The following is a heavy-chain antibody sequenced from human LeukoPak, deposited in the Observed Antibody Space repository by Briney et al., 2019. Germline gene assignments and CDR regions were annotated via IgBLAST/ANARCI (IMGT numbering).Heavy chain of an antibody. J-gene: IGHJ4*02. CDR3: ASPREYYSDSSGYYSGSFDY. CDR2: INPNSGGT. CDR1: GYTFTGYY. V-gene: IGHV1-2*02. Sequence: GASVKVSCKASGYTFTGYYMHWVRQAPGQGLEWMGWINPNSGGTNYAQKFQGRVTMTRDTSISTAYMELSRLRSDDTAVYYCASPREYYSDSSGYYSGSFDYWGQGTLVTVSS. D-gene: IGHD3-22*01.